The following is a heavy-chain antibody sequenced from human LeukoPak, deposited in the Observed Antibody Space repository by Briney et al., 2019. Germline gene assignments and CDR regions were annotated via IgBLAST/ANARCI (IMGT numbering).Heavy chain of an antibody. CDR2: ISSSSSYI. CDR3: AVSSWSPEYFPH. Sequence: GGSLRLSCAASGFTFSSYSMNWVRQAPGKGLEWVSSISSSSSYIYYADSVKGRFTISRDNAKSSLFLQMISLRAEDTAVYYCAVSSWSPEYFPHWGHGTLVTVSS. J-gene: IGHJ1*01. V-gene: IGHV3-21*01. CDR1: GFTFSSYS. D-gene: IGHD6-13*01.